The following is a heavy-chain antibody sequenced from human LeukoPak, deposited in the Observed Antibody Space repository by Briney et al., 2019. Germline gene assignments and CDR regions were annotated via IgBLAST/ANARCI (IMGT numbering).Heavy chain of an antibody. V-gene: IGHV3-30*01. CDR3: ARDGGSSSWPTSSFDY. D-gene: IGHD6-13*01. J-gene: IGHJ4*02. CDR2: ISYDGSNK. Sequence: GRSLRLSCAASGFTFSSYAMHWVRQAPGKGLGWVAVISYDGSNKYYADSVKGRFTISRDNSKNTLYLQMNSLRAEDTAVYYCARDGGSSSWPTSSFDYWGQGTLVTVSS. CDR1: GFTFSSYA.